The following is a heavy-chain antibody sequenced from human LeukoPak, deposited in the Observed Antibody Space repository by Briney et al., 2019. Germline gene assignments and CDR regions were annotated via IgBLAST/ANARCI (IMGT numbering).Heavy chain of an antibody. CDR2: INGYNGKT. J-gene: IGHJ4*02. D-gene: IGHD7-27*01. Sequence: ASVKVSCKAAGYTFGNFGISWVRQAPGQGLEWMGWINGYNGKTNYAEKLQGRISMTTDTSMSTAYMELRSLSSDDTAVYYCARGLTGMMDSDYWGQGTLVTVSS. CDR1: GYTFGNFG. V-gene: IGHV1-18*01. CDR3: ARGLTGMMDSDY.